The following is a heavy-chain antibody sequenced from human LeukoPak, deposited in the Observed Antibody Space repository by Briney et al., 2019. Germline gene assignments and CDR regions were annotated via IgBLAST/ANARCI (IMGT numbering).Heavy chain of an antibody. J-gene: IGHJ2*01. CDR1: GGSISTYY. Sequence: SETLSLTCSVSGGSISTYYWSWIRPPPGKGLEWLGYIHYSGSTTYNASLESRVTISVDTAKNQFSLKLSSVTAADTAIYYCARDVKVGWYFDLWGRGALVTVSS. CDR3: ARDVKVGWYFDL. CDR2: IHYSGST. V-gene: IGHV4-59*01.